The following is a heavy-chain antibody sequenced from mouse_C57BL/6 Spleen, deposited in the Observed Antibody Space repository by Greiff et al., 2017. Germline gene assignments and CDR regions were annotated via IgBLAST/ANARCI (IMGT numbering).Heavy chain of an antibody. V-gene: IGHV5-17*01. Sequence: EVKLVESGGGLVKPGGSLKLSCAASGFTFSDYGMHWVRQAPEKGLEWVAYISSGSSTIYYADTVKGRFTISRDNAKNTLFLQMTSLRSEDTAMYYCARDYGSSYEGSYYYAMDYWGQGTSVTVSS. CDR1: GFTFSDYG. CDR2: ISSGSSTI. D-gene: IGHD1-1*01. CDR3: ARDYGSSYEGSYYYAMDY. J-gene: IGHJ4*01.